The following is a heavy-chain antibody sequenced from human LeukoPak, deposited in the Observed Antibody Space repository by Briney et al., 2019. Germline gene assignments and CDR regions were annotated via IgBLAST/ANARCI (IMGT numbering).Heavy chain of an antibody. D-gene: IGHD6-6*01. V-gene: IGHV1-2*02. CDR2: MNPNTGGT. Sequence: ASVKVSCKASGYTFTSYDINWVRQATGQGLEWMGWMNPNTGGTNYAQKFQGRVTMTRDTTISAAFMELSRLTSDDTAVYYCASYPRYSSSPPFDYWGQGTLVTVSP. J-gene: IGHJ4*02. CDR3: ASYPRYSSSPPFDY. CDR1: GYTFTSYD.